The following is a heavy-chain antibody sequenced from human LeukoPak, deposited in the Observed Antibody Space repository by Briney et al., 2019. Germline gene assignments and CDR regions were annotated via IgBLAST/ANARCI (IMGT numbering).Heavy chain of an antibody. CDR3: ARGATFGYYYCYYMDV. Sequence: ASVKVSCKASGYTFTSYYMHWVRQAPGQGLEWMGIINPSGGSTSYAQKFQGRVTMTRDMSTSTVYMELSSLRSEDTAVYYCARGATFGYYYCYYMDVWGKGTTVTVSS. CDR2: INPSGGST. CDR1: GYTFTSYY. J-gene: IGHJ6*03. D-gene: IGHD5-24*01. V-gene: IGHV1-46*01.